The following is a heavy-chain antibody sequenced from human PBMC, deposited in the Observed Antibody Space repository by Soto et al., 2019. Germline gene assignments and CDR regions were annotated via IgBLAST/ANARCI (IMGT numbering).Heavy chain of an antibody. J-gene: IGHJ4*02. CDR1: GGSFSGYY. CDR2: INHSGST. Sequence: QVQLQQWGAGLLKPSETLSLTCAVYGGSFSGYYWSWIRQPPGKGLEWIGEINHSGSTNYNPSLKSRVTISVDTSKNQFSLKLRSVTAADTAVYYCARRAAIVATLCFDYWGQGTLVTVSS. CDR3: ARRAAIVATLCFDY. D-gene: IGHD5-12*01. V-gene: IGHV4-34*01.